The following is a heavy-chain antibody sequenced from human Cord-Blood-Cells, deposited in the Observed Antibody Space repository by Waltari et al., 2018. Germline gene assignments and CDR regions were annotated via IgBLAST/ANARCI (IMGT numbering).Heavy chain of an antibody. CDR3: TRLDFAGTHAFDI. V-gene: IGHV3-73*02. D-gene: IGHD3-3*01. J-gene: IGHJ3*02. CDR1: GFPFIASP. Sequence: LQLLVSGGGFVQPGGSLQHPCAPSGFPFIASPLPGLPQARGKGLEGVGRIRRKANSYATAYAASVKGRFTISRDDSKNTAYLQMNSLKTEDTAVYYCTRLDFAGTHAFDIWGQGTMVTVSS. CDR2: IRRKANSYAT.